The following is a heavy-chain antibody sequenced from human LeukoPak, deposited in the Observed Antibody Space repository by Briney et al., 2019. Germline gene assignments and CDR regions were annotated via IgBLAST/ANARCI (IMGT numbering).Heavy chain of an antibody. CDR2: INPNSGGT. CDR1: GYTFTGYY. J-gene: IGHJ4*02. CDR3: ARGYCSSTSCYYYFDY. D-gene: IGHD2-2*01. V-gene: IGHV1-2*02. Sequence: ASVKVSCKASGYTFTGYYMHWVRQAPGQGLEWMGWINPNSGGTNYAQKFQGRVTMTRDTSISTAYMELSRLRSDDTAVYYCARGYCSSTSCYYYFDYWGQGTLVTVSS.